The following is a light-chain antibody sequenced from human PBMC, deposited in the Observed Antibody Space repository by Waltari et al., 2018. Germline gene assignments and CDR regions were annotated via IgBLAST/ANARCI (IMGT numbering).Light chain of an antibody. J-gene: IGKJ3*01. Sequence: VVMPRSALSRPVNLCRPPSTPSRSSQSLVHSDGNTYLNWFQQRPGQSPRRLIYKVSKRDSGVPDRFSGSGSGTDFTLKISRVEAEDVGVYYCMQGTHWLTFGPGTKVDIK. CDR1: QSLVHSDGNTY. CDR2: KVS. V-gene: IGKV2-30*02. CDR3: MQGTHWLT.